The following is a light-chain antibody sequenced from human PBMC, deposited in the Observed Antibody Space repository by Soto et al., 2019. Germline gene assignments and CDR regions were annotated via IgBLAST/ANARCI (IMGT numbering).Light chain of an antibody. Sequence: SVLAQPASVSGSPGQSITLPCPDPGSDVGAYNFVSCHQQHPGKAPKLMIYNVYDRPSGISYRFSGSKSGNTASLTISGLQGEDEADYYCSAYTVSRTYVFGTGTRSPS. V-gene: IGLV2-14*03. CDR3: SAYTVSRTYV. CDR2: NVY. J-gene: IGLJ1*01. CDR1: GSDVGAYNF.